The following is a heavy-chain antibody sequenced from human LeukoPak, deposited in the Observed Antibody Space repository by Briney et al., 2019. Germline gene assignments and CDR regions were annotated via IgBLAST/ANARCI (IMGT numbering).Heavy chain of an antibody. V-gene: IGHV3-64D*09. CDR1: GFTFSTYA. CDR2: VSSNVYST. CDR3: VKDSKSSGWYVPPNFDY. Sequence: PAESLTLSCSAHGFTFSTYAMHWVRKAQGKGLEYVSSVSSNVYSTHYADSVKGRFAISRDNSKNTLYLQMSSLRTEDTAVYYCVKDSKSSGWYVPPNFDYWGQGTLVTVSS. J-gene: IGHJ4*02. D-gene: IGHD6-19*01.